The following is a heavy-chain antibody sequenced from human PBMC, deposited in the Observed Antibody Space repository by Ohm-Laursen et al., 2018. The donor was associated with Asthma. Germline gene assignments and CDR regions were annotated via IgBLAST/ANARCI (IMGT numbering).Heavy chain of an antibody. CDR1: GFSLSTSRMR. Sequence: TQTLTLTCTFSGFSLSTSRMRVSWIRQPPGQALEWLARIDSDDDKLYSTSLKTRLTISKDTSKNQVVLTMTNMDPVDTATYYCARWYYGMDVWGRGTTVTVSS. CDR2: IDSDDDK. CDR3: ARWYYGMDV. J-gene: IGHJ6*02. V-gene: IGHV2-70*04.